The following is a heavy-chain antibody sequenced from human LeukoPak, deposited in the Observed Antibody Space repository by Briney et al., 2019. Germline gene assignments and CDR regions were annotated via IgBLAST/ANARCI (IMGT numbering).Heavy chain of an antibody. V-gene: IGHV1-18*01. CDR3: ARRSIAVAVDSGWFDP. J-gene: IGHJ5*02. CDR2: ISAYNGNT. D-gene: IGHD6-19*01. CDR1: GYTFTSCG. Sequence: ASGKVCCKSSGYTFTSCGISWVRQAPGQGLEWMGCISAYNGNTNYAQKLQGRVTMTTDTSTSTAYMELRSLRSDDTAVYYCARRSIAVAVDSGWFDPWGQGTLVTVSS.